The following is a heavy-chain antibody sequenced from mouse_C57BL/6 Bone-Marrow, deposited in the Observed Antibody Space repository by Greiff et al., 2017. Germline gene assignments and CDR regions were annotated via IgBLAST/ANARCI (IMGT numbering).Heavy chain of an antibody. D-gene: IGHD2-4*01. V-gene: IGHV1-81*01. CDR3: ARCGGLRQGY. CDR1: GYTFTSYG. Sequence: QVQLQQSGAELARPGASVKLSCKASGYTFTSYGISWVKQRTGQGLEWIGEIYPRSGNTYYNEKFEGKATLNADKSSSTAYMELRRLTSEDSAVYFCARCGGLRQGYWGQGTSVTVSS. J-gene: IGHJ4*01. CDR2: IYPRSGNT.